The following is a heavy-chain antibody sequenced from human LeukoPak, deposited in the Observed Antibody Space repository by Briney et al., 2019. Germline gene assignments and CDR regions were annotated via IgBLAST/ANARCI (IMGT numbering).Heavy chain of an antibody. CDR3: ATLRFLEWLLFRYNDY. D-gene: IGHD3-3*01. Sequence: SETLSLTCTVSGGSISSSSYYWGWIRQPPGKGLEWIGSIYYSGSTYYNPSLNSRVTISVDTSKNQFSLKLSSVTAADTAVYYCATLRFLEWLLFRYNDYWGQGTLVTVSS. J-gene: IGHJ4*02. CDR1: GGSISSSSYY. CDR2: IYYSGST. V-gene: IGHV4-39*01.